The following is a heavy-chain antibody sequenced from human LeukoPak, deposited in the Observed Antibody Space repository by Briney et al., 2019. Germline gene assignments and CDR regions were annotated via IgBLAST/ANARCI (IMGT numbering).Heavy chain of an antibody. D-gene: IGHD4-17*01. V-gene: IGHV4-34*01. Sequence: PSETLSLTCAVYGGSFSGYYWSWIRQPPGKGLEWIGEINHSGSTNYNPSLKSRVTISVDTSKNQFSLTLSSVTAADTAVYYCARGTVTTIYWGQGTLVTVSS. J-gene: IGHJ4*02. CDR2: INHSGST. CDR1: GGSFSGYY. CDR3: ARGTVTTIY.